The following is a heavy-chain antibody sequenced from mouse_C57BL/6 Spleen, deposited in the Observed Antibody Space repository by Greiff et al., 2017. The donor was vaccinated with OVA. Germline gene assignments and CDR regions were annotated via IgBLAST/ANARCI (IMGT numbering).Heavy chain of an antibody. CDR3: ARGACYSNSYYFDY. CDR2: IHPNSGST. Sequence: VQLQQPGAELVKPGASVKLSCKASGYTFTSYWMHWVKQRPGQGLEWIGMIHPNSGSTNYNEKFKSKATLTVDKSSSTAYMQLSSLTSEDSAVYDCARGACYSNSYYFDYWGQGTTLTVSS. CDR1: GYTFTSYW. V-gene: IGHV1-64*01. J-gene: IGHJ2*01. D-gene: IGHD2-5*01.